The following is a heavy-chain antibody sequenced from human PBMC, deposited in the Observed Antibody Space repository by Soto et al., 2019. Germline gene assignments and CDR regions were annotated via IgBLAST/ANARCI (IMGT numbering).Heavy chain of an antibody. Sequence: PVGSLRLSCAASGFTFSNAWMSWVRQAPGKGLEWVGRIKSKTDGGTTDYAAPVKGRFTISRDDSKNTLYLQMNSLKTEDTAVYYCTTDHSGVQLWSPYYYYYGMDVWGQGTTVTVSS. J-gene: IGHJ6*02. CDR2: IKSKTDGGTT. D-gene: IGHD5-18*01. V-gene: IGHV3-15*01. CDR3: TTDHSGVQLWSPYYYYYGMDV. CDR1: GFTFSNAW.